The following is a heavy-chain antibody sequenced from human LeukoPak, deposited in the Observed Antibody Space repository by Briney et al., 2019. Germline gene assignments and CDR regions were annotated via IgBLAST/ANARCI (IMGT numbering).Heavy chain of an antibody. CDR3: ASGDAGGSGIMGATAIDY. Sequence: GESLKISCKGSEYSFASFWIGWVRQMPGKGLEWMGIIYPGDSDTRYSPSFQGQVTISADKSISTAYLQWSSLKASDTAMYYCASGDAGGSGIMGATAIDYWGQGTLVTVSS. CDR2: IYPGDSDT. CDR1: EYSFASFW. J-gene: IGHJ4*02. V-gene: IGHV5-51*01. D-gene: IGHD1-26*01.